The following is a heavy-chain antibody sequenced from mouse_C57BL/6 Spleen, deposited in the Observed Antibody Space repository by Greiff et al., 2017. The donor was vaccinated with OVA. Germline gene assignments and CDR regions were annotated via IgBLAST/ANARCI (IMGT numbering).Heavy chain of an antibody. Sequence: QVQLQQSGPGLVQPSQSLSITCTVSGFSFTSYGVHWVRQPPGKGLEWLGVIWSGGSTDYNAAFISRLSISKDNSKSQVFFKMNSRQADDTAIYYCAIACYSNWAGFAYWGQGTLVTVSA. CDR3: AIACYSNWAGFAY. J-gene: IGHJ3*01. CDR1: GFSFTSYG. CDR2: IWSGGST. D-gene: IGHD2-5*01. V-gene: IGHV2-4*01.